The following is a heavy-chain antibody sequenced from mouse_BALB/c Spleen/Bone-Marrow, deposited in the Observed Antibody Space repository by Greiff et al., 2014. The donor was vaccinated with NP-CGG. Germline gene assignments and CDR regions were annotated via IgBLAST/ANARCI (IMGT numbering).Heavy chain of an antibody. CDR3: ARLGRDYFDY. CDR1: GFTFSSYG. D-gene: IGHD4-1*01. J-gene: IGHJ2*01. Sequence: EVKLMESGGDLVKPGGSLKLSCAASGFTFSSYGMSWVRQTPDKRLEWVATISSGGGYTYYPDSVKGRFTISRDNAKNTLYLQMSSLKSEDTAMYYCARLGRDYFDYWGQGTTLTVSS. CDR2: ISSGGGYT. V-gene: IGHV5-6*01.